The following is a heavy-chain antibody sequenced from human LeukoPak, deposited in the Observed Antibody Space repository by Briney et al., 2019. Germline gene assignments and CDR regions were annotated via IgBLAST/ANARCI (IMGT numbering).Heavy chain of an antibody. CDR1: GGSISSYY. CDR2: IYYSGST. J-gene: IGHJ3*02. CDR3: ARDTYSSSWYFAFDI. V-gene: IGHV4-59*01. D-gene: IGHD6-13*01. Sequence: SETLSLTCTVSGGSISSYYWSWIRQPPGKGLEWIGYIYYSGSTNYNPSLKSRVTISVDTSKNQFSLKLGSVTAADTAVYYCARDTYSSSWYFAFDIWGQGTMVTVSS.